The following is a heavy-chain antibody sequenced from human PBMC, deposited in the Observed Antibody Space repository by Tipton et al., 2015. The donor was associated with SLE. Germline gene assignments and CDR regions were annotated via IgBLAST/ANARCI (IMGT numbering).Heavy chain of an antibody. CDR2: IYYSGST. D-gene: IGHD4-17*01. CDR3: ARGDYGTKPGFDY. J-gene: IGHJ4*02. V-gene: IGHV4-39*07. Sequence: TLSLTCTVSGGSISSSSYYWGWIRQPPGKGLEWIGSIYYSGSTYYNPSLKSRVTISVDTSKNQFSLKLSSVTAADTAVYYCARGDYGTKPGFDYWGQGTLVTVSS. CDR1: GGSISSSSYY.